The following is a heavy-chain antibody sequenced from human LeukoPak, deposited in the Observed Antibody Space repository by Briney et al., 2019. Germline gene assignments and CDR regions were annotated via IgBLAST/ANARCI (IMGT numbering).Heavy chain of an antibody. CDR2: INHSGST. CDR3: ARVGLKDGYNPFDY. V-gene: IGHV4-34*01. CDR1: GGSFSGYY. D-gene: IGHD5-24*01. Sequence: PSETLSLTCAVYGGSFSGYYWSWIRQPPGKGLEWIGEINHSGSTNYNPSLKSRVTISVDKSKNQFSLKLSSVIAADTAVYYCARVGLKDGYNPFDYWGQGTLVTVSS. J-gene: IGHJ4*02.